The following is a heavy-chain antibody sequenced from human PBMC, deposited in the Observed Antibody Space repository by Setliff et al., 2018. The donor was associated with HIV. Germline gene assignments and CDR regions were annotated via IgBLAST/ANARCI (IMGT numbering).Heavy chain of an antibody. CDR1: GYTFVSYG. CDR2: ISPYNDIT. V-gene: IGHV1-18*01. D-gene: IGHD3-16*01. Sequence: ASVKVSCKASGYTFVSYGLNWVRQAPGQGLEWLGWISPYNDITNYARKFQGRVTITTDTSTKTSSMELRSLRSDDTAVYYCARGWIYYDFKGNSRHWGYLDQWGQGTLVTVSS. J-gene: IGHJ4*02. CDR3: ARGWIYYDFKGNSRHWGYLDQ.